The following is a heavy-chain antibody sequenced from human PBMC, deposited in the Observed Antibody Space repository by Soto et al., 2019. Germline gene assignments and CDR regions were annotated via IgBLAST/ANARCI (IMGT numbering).Heavy chain of an antibody. CDR1: GGTFSTDA. J-gene: IGHJ4*02. D-gene: IGHD6-19*01. V-gene: IGHV1-69*06. Sequence: QVQLVQSGAEVRKPGSSVKVSCKASGGTFSTDAISWVRQAPGQGLEWMGGIIPMFGTPNYAQKFQGKVTIAADKSTSTVYMELSSLRSEDTAVYFCARGIRYSSGWDFDYWGQGTLVTGSS. CDR3: ARGIRYSSGWDFDY. CDR2: IIPMFGTP.